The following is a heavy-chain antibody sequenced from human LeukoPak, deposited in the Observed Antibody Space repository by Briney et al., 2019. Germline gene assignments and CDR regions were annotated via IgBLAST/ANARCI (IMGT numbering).Heavy chain of an antibody. CDR3: ARIFGYDSSGYYHHDFDY. CDR2: INHSGST. D-gene: IGHD3-22*01. Sequence: SETLSLTCAVYGGSFSGYYWSWIRQPPRKGLEWIGEINHSGSTNYNPSLKSRVTTSLDTSKNQFSLKLCSVTAADTAVYYCARIFGYDSSGYYHHDFDYWGQGTLVTVSS. J-gene: IGHJ4*02. V-gene: IGHV4-34*01. CDR1: GGSFSGYY.